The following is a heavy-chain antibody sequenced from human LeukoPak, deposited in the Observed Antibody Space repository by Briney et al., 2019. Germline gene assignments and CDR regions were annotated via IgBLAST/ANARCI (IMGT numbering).Heavy chain of an antibody. Sequence: ASVKVSCKASGYTFTSYGISWVRQAPGQGLEWTGWISAYNGNTNYAQKLQGRVTMTTDTSTSTAYMELRSLRSDDTAVYYCAREEWELLNGHQFDYWGQGTLVTVSS. CDR2: ISAYNGNT. CDR1: GYTFTSYG. CDR3: AREEWELLNGHQFDY. J-gene: IGHJ4*02. D-gene: IGHD1-26*01. V-gene: IGHV1-18*01.